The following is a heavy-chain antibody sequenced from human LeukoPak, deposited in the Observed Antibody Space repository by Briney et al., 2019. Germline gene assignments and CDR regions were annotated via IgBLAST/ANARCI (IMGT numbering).Heavy chain of an antibody. Sequence: SETLSLTCTVSGGSISSGVYYWSWIRQPPGKGLEWIGYIYYSGSTYYNPSLKSRVTISVDTSKNQFSLRLSSVTAADTAVYYCATIDFWSAYYYFDYWGQGTLVTVSS. J-gene: IGHJ4*02. D-gene: IGHD3-3*01. CDR3: ATIDFWSAYYYFDY. V-gene: IGHV4-30-4*01. CDR2: IYYSGST. CDR1: GGSISSGVYY.